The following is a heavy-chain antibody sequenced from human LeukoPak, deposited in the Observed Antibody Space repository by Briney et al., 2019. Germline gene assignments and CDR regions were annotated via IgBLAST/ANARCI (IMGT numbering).Heavy chain of an antibody. CDR1: GGSIRSEY. Sequence: SETLSLTCTVSGGSIRSEYWSWIRQPPGKGLEWIGFISDNGSTNYNSSLKSRVTMSVDTSKNQFSLQLSSVTAADTAVYYCAKYASGSYRLDSWGQGTLVIVSS. J-gene: IGHJ4*02. D-gene: IGHD3-10*01. V-gene: IGHV4-59*01. CDR3: AKYASGSYRLDS. CDR2: ISDNGST.